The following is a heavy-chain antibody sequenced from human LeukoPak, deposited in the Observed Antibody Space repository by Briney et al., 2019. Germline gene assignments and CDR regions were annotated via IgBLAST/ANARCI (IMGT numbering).Heavy chain of an antibody. CDR3: GRKAGDCGGGSCYSIDY. Sequence: SVKVSCKAFGGSFSSEAISWVRQAPGQGLEWMGGTIPIFGTANYTQKFQGRVTITTDESTTTAYMEVSSLRSEDTAVYYCGRKAGDCGGGSCYSIDYWGQGTLVTVSS. J-gene: IGHJ4*02. V-gene: IGHV1-69*05. D-gene: IGHD2-15*01. CDR2: TIPIFGTA. CDR1: GGSFSSEA.